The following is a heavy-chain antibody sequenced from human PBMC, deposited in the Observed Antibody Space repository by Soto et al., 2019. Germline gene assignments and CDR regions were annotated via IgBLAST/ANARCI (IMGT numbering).Heavy chain of an antibody. CDR1: GYTFTGYY. V-gene: IGHV1-2*04. CDR3: ARSDQYYYDSSGYFPFGAFDI. Sequence: ASVKVSCKASGYTFTGYYMHWVRQAPGQGLEWMGWINPNSGGTNYAQKFQGWVTMTRDMSISTAYMELSRLRSDDTAVYYCARSDQYYYDSSGYFPFGAFDIWGQGTMVTVSS. D-gene: IGHD3-22*01. CDR2: INPNSGGT. J-gene: IGHJ3*02.